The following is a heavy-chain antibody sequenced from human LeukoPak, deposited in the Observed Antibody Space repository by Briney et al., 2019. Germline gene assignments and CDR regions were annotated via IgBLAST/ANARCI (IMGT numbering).Heavy chain of an antibody. Sequence: SETLSLTCTVSGGSINSYYWSWIRQPPGKGLDWIGYIYYSGSTNYNPSLKSRVTISVDTSKNQFSLKLSSVTAADTAVYYCARLGYCRGGSCYTKGVDYWGQGTLVTVSS. V-gene: IGHV4-59*01. D-gene: IGHD2-15*01. CDR1: GGSINSYY. CDR2: IYYSGST. CDR3: ARLGYCRGGSCYTKGVDY. J-gene: IGHJ4*02.